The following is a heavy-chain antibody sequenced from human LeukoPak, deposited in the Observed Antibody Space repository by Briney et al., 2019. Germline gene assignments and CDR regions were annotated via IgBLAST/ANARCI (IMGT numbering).Heavy chain of an antibody. CDR2: ISAYNGNT. CDR3: ASYKWLTYQHFDY. D-gene: IGHD6-19*01. J-gene: IGHJ4*02. Sequence: AASVKVSCKASGYTFTSYGISWVRQAPGQGLEWMGWISAYNGNTNYAQKLQGRVTMATDTSTSTAYMELRSLRSDDTAVYYCASYKWLTYQHFDYWGQGTLVTVSS. V-gene: IGHV1-18*01. CDR1: GYTFTSYG.